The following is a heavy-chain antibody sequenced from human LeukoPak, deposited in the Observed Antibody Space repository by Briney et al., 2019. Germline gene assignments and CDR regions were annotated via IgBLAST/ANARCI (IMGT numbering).Heavy chain of an antibody. CDR2: IYNGAET. CDR3: AGATQWLAYEY. V-gene: IGHV3-53*01. Sequence: GGSLRLSCAASGFRVSAKYMGWVRQAPGKGLEWVSVIYNGAETSYVDSVKCRFTISRDNFENALYLQMNTLGDEDTAVYYCAGATQWLAYEYWGQGTLVTVSS. CDR1: GFRVSAKY. J-gene: IGHJ4*02. D-gene: IGHD6-19*01.